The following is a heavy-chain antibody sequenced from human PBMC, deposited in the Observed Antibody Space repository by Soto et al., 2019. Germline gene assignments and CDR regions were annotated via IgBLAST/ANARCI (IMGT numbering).Heavy chain of an antibody. CDR2: ISGSGGST. CDR3: AKVLSVRGDYVY. D-gene: IGHD4-17*01. CDR1: GFTSSSYA. Sequence: EVQLLESGGGLVQPGGSLRLSCAASGFTSSSYAMSWARQAPGKGLEWVSAISGSGGSTYYADSVKGRFTISRDNSKNTLYLQMNSLRAEDTAVYYCAKVLSVRGDYVYWGQGTLVTVSS. J-gene: IGHJ4*02. V-gene: IGHV3-23*01.